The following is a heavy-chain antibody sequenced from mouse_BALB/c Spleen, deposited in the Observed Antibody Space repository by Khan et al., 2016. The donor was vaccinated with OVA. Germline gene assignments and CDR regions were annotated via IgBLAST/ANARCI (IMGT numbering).Heavy chain of an antibody. V-gene: IGHV3-2*02. CDR2: ISYSGNT. CDR3: ARXDYYDYDPFPY. Sequence: EVQLQESGPGLVKPSQSLSLTCTVTGYSITSEYTWNWIRQFPGNKLEWMGFISYSGNTRYNPSLKSRISITRDTSKNQFFLQLNSVTSEDTATYYCARXDYYDYDPFPYWGQGTLVTVSA. D-gene: IGHD2-4*01. J-gene: IGHJ3*01. CDR1: GYSITSEYT.